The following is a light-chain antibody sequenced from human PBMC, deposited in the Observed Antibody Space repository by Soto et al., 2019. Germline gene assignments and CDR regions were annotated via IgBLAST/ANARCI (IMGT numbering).Light chain of an antibody. CDR2: DDT. J-gene: IGLJ1*01. CDR1: NIESKT. CDR3: QVWDSTNDHYV. V-gene: IGLV3-21*02. Sequence: SYELTQPPSVSVAPGQTADITCGGDNIESKTVHWYQQRPGQAPVLLVFDDTDRPSGIPERFSGSNSGDTATLTISRAEAGDEADYHCQVWDSTNDHYVFXTGTKGTVL.